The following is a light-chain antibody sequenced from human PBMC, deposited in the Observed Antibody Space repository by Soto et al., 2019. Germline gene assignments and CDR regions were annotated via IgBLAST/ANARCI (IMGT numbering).Light chain of an antibody. J-gene: IGLJ1*01. Sequence: LAQPAFVYGSPGQSITFSCTGTSSDVGSYNLVSWYQQHPGKAPKLMIYEGSKRPSGVSNRFSGSKSGNTASLTISGLQAEEEADYYCCSYAGSSTFFYVFGTGTKVTVL. CDR3: CSYAGSSTFFYV. CDR2: EGS. CDR1: SSDVGSYNL. V-gene: IGLV2-23*03.